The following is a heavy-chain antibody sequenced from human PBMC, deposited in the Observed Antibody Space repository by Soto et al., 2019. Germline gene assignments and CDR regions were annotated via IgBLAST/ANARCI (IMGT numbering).Heavy chain of an antibody. J-gene: IGHJ4*02. Sequence: VQLVESGGGVVQPGRSLRLSCAASGFTFSSYGMHWVRQAPGKGLEWVAVIWYDGSNKYYADSVKGRFTSSRDNSKNTLYLQMISLRAEDTAVYYCARGGLTDYFDYWGQGTLVTVSS. CDR3: ARGGLTDYFDY. V-gene: IGHV3-33*01. CDR1: GFTFSSYG. D-gene: IGHD2-21*02. CDR2: IWYDGSNK.